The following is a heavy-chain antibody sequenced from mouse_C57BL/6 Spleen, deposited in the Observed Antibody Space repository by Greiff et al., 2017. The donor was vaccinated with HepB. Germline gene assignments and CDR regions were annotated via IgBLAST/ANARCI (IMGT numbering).Heavy chain of an antibody. CDR1: GFTFSSYT. CDR2: ISGGGGNT. CDR3: ARRGGYDYDGPWFAY. V-gene: IGHV5-9*01. J-gene: IGHJ3*01. Sequence: LQQSGGGLVKPGGSLKLSCAASGFTFSSYTMSWVRQTPEKRLEWVATISGGGGNTYYPDSVKGRFTISRDNAKNTLYLKMSSLRSEDTALYYCARRGGYDYDGPWFAYWGQGTLVTVSA. D-gene: IGHD2-4*01.